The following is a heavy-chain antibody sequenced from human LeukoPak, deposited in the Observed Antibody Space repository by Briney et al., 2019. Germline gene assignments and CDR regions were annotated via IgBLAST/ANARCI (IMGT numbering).Heavy chain of an antibody. D-gene: IGHD3-10*01. Sequence: SETLSLTCSVSGGSISGYYWSWIRQPPGKGLEWIGSIYYSGSSNYNPSLKSRVTISLDTSKNQFALNLTSVTAADTAEYYCARDSPMVRGLIGYFDLWGRGTLVTVSS. CDR3: ARDSPMVRGLIGYFDL. J-gene: IGHJ2*01. CDR2: IYYSGSS. V-gene: IGHV4-59*01. CDR1: GGSISGYY.